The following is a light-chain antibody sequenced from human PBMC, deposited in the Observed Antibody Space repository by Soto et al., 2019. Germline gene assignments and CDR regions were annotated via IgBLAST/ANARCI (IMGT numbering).Light chain of an antibody. CDR3: QQYCSSSWT. CDR2: GAF. Sequence: EIVLTQSPGTLSLSPGERATLSCRASQSVSSISLAWYQQKPGQAPRLLIYGAFSRATGIPDRFRVSGSVTDFTLTISSLEPEDFAVYYCQQYCSSSWTFGQGTKVEIK. V-gene: IGKV3-20*01. CDR1: QSVSSIS. J-gene: IGKJ1*01.